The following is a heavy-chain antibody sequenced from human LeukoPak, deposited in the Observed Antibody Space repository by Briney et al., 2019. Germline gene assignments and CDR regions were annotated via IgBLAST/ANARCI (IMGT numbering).Heavy chain of an antibody. CDR1: DGSITNYD. V-gene: IGHV4-59*01. D-gene: IGHD6-6*01. CDR3: ARGEYSSSAGDY. CDR2: IYYSGST. Sequence: SETLSLTRTVSDGSITNYDWSWIRQPPGKGLEWIGYIYYSGSTNYNPSLKSRVTISVDTSKNQFSLKLSSVTAADTAVYYCARGEYSSSAGDYWGQGTLVTVSS. J-gene: IGHJ4*02.